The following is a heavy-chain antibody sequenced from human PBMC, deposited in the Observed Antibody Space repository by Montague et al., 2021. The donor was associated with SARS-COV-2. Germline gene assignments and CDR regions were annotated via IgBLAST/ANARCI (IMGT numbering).Heavy chain of an antibody. Sequence: SETLSLTCAVYGGSFSGYYWSWISQPPGKGLEWIGEINHSGSTNYNPSLKSRVTISVDTSKNQFSLKLSSVTAADTAAYYCARGSVDIVVVVAATPPYFDYWGQGTLVTVSS. CDR2: INHSGST. V-gene: IGHV4-34*01. J-gene: IGHJ4*02. CDR1: GGSFSGYY. CDR3: ARGSVDIVVVVAATPPYFDY. D-gene: IGHD2-15*01.